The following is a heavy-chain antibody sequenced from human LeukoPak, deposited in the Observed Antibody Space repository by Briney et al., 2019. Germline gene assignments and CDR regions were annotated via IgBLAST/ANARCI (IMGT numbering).Heavy chain of an antibody. V-gene: IGHV1-69*02. CDR2: IIPILGIA. Sequence: SVKVSCKASGGTFSSYTISWVRQAPGQGLEWMGRIIPILGIADYAQKFQGRVTITADKSTSTAYMELSSLRSEDTAVYYCARAHCSGGSCYFDYWGQGTLVTVSS. CDR3: ARAHCSGGSCYFDY. CDR1: GGTFSSYT. D-gene: IGHD2-15*01. J-gene: IGHJ4*02.